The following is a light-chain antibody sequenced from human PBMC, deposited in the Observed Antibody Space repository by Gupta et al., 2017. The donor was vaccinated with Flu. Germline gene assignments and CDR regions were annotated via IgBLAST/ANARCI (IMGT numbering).Light chain of an antibody. J-gene: IGLJ1*01. V-gene: IGLV2-14*01. CDR2: EVS. Sequence: QSALTQPASVSGSPGQSITISCTGTSSDVGGYNYVSWYQQHPGKAPKVMIHEVSNRPSGVSNRFSGSKSGNKASLTISGLQAEDEADYYCSSYTRSSTLYVFGTGTKVTVL. CDR3: SSYTRSSTLYV. CDR1: SSDVGGYNY.